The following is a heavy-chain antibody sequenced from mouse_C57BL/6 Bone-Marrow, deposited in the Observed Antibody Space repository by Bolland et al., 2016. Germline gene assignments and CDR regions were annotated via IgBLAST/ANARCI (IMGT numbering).Heavy chain of an antibody. CDR3: ARHYYDGLAGFAY. J-gene: IGHJ3*01. D-gene: IGHD1-1*01. Sequence: PDTVKGRFTISRDNAKNTLYLQMSRLKSEDTAMYYCARHYYDGLAGFAYWGQGTL. V-gene: IGHV5-12*01.